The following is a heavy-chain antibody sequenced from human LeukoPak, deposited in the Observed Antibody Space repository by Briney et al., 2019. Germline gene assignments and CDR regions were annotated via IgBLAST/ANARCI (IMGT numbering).Heavy chain of an antibody. Sequence: SETLSLTCAVSGGSIGSSNWWSWVRQPPGKGLEWIGEIYHSGSTNYNPSLKSRVTISVDKSKNQFSLKLSSVTAADTAVYYCASQRSSSYYYYYMDVWGKGTTVTVSS. V-gene: IGHV4-4*02. J-gene: IGHJ6*03. CDR3: ASQRSSSYYYYYMDV. CDR1: GGSIGSSNW. CDR2: IYHSGST. D-gene: IGHD6-6*01.